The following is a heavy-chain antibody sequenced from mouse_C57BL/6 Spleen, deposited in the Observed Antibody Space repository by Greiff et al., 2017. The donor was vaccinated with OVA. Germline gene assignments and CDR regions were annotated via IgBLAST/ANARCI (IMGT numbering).Heavy chain of an antibody. CDR3: ARDLYYGYDGAY. CDR1: GYSITSGYY. J-gene: IGHJ3*01. D-gene: IGHD2-2*01. CDR2: ISYDGSN. V-gene: IGHV3-6*01. Sequence: EVKLQESGPGLVKPSQSLSLTCSVTGYSITSGYYWNWIRQFPGNKLEWMGYISYDGSNNYNPSLKNRISITRDTSKNQFFLKLNSVTTEDTATYYCARDLYYGYDGAYWGQGTLVTVSA.